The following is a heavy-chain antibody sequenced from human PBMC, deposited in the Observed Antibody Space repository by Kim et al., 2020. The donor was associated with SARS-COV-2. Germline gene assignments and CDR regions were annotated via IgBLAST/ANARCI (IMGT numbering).Heavy chain of an antibody. Sequence: ASVKVSCKASGYTFTSYAMHWVRQAPGQRLEWMGWINAGNGNTKYSQKFQGRVTITRDTSASTAYMELSSLRSEDTAVYYCAREVGAVAGPSYDNWFDPWGQGTLVTVSS. V-gene: IGHV1-3*01. CDR3: AREVGAVAGPSYDNWFDP. CDR2: INAGNGNT. D-gene: IGHD6-19*01. CDR1: GYTFTSYA. J-gene: IGHJ5*02.